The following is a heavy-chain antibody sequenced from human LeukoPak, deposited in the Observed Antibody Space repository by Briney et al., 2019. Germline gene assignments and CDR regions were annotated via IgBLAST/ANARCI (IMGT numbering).Heavy chain of an antibody. D-gene: IGHD1-26*01. CDR1: GFTFRTYW. V-gene: IGHV3-74*01. Sequence: PGGSPPLSCAASGFTFRTYWMHWLRQAPGKGLVWVSRINADGSTTTYADSVKGRFTISRDNAKRTLYLQMNSLRAEDTAVYYCARGLGSPTDYWGQGTMVTASS. CDR3: ARGLGSPTDY. CDR2: INADGSTT. J-gene: IGHJ4*02.